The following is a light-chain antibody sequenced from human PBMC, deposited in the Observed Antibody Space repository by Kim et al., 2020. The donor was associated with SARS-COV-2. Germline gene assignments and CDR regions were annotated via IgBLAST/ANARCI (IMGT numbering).Light chain of an antibody. CDR2: GAS. CDR1: QSIRSSH. Sequence: TLSLTRGETAILSCRASQSIRSSHLAWYQQKPGQVPRLLIYGASSRATGIPDRFSGSGSGTDFTLTISRLEPEDFAVYYCQRYGMFGQGTKVDIK. V-gene: IGKV3-20*01. J-gene: IGKJ1*01. CDR3: QRYGM.